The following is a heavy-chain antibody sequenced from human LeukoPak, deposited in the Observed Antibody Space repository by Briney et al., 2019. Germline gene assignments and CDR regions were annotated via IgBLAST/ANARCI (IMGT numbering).Heavy chain of an antibody. J-gene: IGHJ4*02. CDR1: GGSISNYY. V-gene: IGHV4-59*01. Sequence: PSETLSLTCTVSGGSISNYYWSWIRQPPGKGLEWIGYIYYSGSTNYNPSLKSRVTISVDTSKNQFSLKLSSVTAADTAVYYCARELRIRHYDYVWGSYRYNIAEGSYYFDYWGQGTLVTVSS. D-gene: IGHD3-16*02. CDR3: ARELRIRHYDYVWGSYRYNIAEGSYYFDY. CDR2: IYYSGST.